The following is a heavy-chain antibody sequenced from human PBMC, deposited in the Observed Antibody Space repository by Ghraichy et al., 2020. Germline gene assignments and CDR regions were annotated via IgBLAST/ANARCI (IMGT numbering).Heavy chain of an antibody. J-gene: IGHJ6*02. CDR1: GFTFSSYA. CDR2: ISGSGGST. CDR3: AKDRSSGYYYYGMDV. Sequence: GESLNISCAASGFTFSSYAMSWVRQAPGKGLEWVSAISGSGGSTYYADSVKGRFTISRDNSKNTLYLQMNSLRAEDTAVYYCAKDRSSGYYYYGMDVWGQGTTVTVSS. D-gene: IGHD6-6*01. V-gene: IGHV3-23*01.